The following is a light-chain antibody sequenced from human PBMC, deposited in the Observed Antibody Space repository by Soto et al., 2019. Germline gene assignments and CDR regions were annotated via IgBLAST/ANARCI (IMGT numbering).Light chain of an antibody. V-gene: IGLV2-14*03. CDR3: NSYTSSSTLV. J-gene: IGLJ2*01. Sequence: QSVLTQPASVSGSPGQSITISCTGTSSDVGGYNCVSWYQQHPGKAPKLMLYNVYDRPSGISHRFSGSRSGNTASLTISGLQAEDEAHYYCNSYTSSSTLVFGGGTKVTVL. CDR1: SSDVGGYNC. CDR2: NVY.